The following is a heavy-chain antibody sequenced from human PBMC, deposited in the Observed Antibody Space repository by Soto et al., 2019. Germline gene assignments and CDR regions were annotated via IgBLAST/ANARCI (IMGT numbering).Heavy chain of an antibody. V-gene: IGHV4-4*02. CDR3: ARGGGVYYFDY. D-gene: IGHD2-8*02. CDR2: IYHIGST. CDR1: GGSVSSSQW. J-gene: IGHJ4*02. Sequence: SETLSLTCAVSGGSVSSSQWWTWVRQAPGKGLEWLGEIYHIGSTKYNPALKSRVTISVDTSKSQFSLKLSSVTAADTAVYYCARGGGVYYFDYWGQGTLVTVSS.